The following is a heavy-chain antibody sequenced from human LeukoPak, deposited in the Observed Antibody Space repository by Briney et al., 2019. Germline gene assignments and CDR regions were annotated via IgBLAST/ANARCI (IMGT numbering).Heavy chain of an antibody. CDR3: ASSTVTPFDY. V-gene: IGHV1-2*02. J-gene: IGHJ4*02. CDR2: INPNSGGT. D-gene: IGHD4-17*01. CDR1: GYTFSDYF. Sequence: ASVKVSCKTSGYTFSDYFMHWVRQAPGQGLEWMGWINPNSGGTKYAQRFLGRVTMTRDTSISTAYMELSRLTSDDTAVYYCASSTVTPFDYWGQGTLVTVSS.